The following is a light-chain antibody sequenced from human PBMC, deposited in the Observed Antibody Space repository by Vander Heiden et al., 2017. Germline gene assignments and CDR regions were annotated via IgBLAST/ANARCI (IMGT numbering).Light chain of an antibody. V-gene: IGLV2-14*03. J-gene: IGLJ2*01. Sequence: QSALTQPASVSGSPGQSITISCTGTSSDVGGYNYVSWYQQHPGKAPKLMSYDVSNRPSGVPNRFSGSKSGNTASLTISGLQAEDEADYYCSSYTNSSTRVFGGGTKLTVL. CDR1: SSDVGGYNY. CDR3: SSYTNSSTRV. CDR2: DVS.